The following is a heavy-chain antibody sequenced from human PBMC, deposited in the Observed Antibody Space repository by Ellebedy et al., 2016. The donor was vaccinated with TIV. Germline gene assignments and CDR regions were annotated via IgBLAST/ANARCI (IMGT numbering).Heavy chain of an antibody. V-gene: IGHV3-11*06. CDR1: GFTFSDYY. J-gene: IGHJ3*02. CDR3: ARGTPMDAFDI. Sequence: GESLKISCAASGFTFSDYYMSWIRQAPGKGLEWVSYISSSSSYTNYADSVKGRFTISRDNAKNSLYLQMNSLRAEDTAVYYCARGTPMDAFDIWGQGTMVTVSS. CDR2: ISSSSSYT.